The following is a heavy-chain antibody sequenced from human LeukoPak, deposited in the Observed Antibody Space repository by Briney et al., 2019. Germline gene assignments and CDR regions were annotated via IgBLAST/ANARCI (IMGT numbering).Heavy chain of an antibody. CDR3: AHLAKYSGSRAYYMDV. V-gene: IGHV1-69*05. J-gene: IGHJ6*03. D-gene: IGHD1-26*01. Sequence: SVKVSCKASGGTFISYATSWVRQAPGQGLEWMGGIIPIFGPANYAQKFQGRVTITTDESTSTAYMELSSLRSEDTAVYYCAHLAKYSGSRAYYMDVWGKGTTVTVSS. CDR2: IIPIFGPA. CDR1: GGTFISYA.